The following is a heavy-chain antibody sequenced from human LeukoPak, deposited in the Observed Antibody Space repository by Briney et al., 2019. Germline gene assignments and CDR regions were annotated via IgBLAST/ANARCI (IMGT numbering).Heavy chain of an antibody. Sequence: GGSLRLSCVVSGLRFSNYGTSWVRQAPGKGLEWVSAISGTGDSTYYADSVKGRFSISRDNSKNTLYLHMNSLRAGDTAVYYCAKDRGVGDDYNRDHWGQGTLVTVSS. CDR2: ISGTGDST. CDR3: AKDRGVGDDYNRDH. J-gene: IGHJ4*02. D-gene: IGHD5-24*01. V-gene: IGHV3-23*01. CDR1: GLRFSNYG.